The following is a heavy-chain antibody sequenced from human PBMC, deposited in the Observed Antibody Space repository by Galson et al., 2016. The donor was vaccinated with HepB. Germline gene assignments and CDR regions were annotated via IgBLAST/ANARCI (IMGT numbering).Heavy chain of an antibody. Sequence: SLRLSCAASGFTFSDYWVAWVRQTPGEGLEWVANIKQDGSEKYYVDSVKGRFTISRDNAKNSLYLQMNSLRPEDTAVYYCSSAAYHYGSNGYYFAYRGQGTLVTVSS. CDR2: IKQDGSEK. CDR3: SSAAYHYGSNGYYFAY. J-gene: IGHJ4*02. D-gene: IGHD3-22*01. V-gene: IGHV3-7*05. CDR1: GFTFSDYW.